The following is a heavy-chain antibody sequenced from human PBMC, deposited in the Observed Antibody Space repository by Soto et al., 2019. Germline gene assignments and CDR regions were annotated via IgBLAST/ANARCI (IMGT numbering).Heavy chain of an antibody. CDR1: GFTFSRYA. V-gene: IGHV3-30*04. CDR3: ARGSNGDYGPHHCYGMDV. CDR2: MSYDGSER. Sequence: QVQVVESGGGVVQPGRSLRLSCAASGFTFSRYAMHWVRQAPGKGLEWVAVMSYDGSERYYADSVKGRFTIARDISKNTLYLQMNSLRPEDTAVYYCARGSNGDYGPHHCYGMDVWGQGTTVAVSS. J-gene: IGHJ6*02. D-gene: IGHD4-17*01.